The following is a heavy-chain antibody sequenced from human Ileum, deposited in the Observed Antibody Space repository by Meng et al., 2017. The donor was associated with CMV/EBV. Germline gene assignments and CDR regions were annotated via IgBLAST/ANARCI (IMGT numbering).Heavy chain of an antibody. CDR1: GFTFSSYG. J-gene: IGHJ4*02. V-gene: IGHV3-30*02. D-gene: IGHD3-22*01. Sequence: GESLKISCAASGFTFSSYGMHWVRQAPGKGLEWVAFIRYDGSNKYYADSVKGRFTISRDNSKNTLYLQMNSLRAEDTAVYYCAKDNYYDSSGYYYGSTVAYWGQG. CDR2: IRYDGSNK. CDR3: AKDNYYDSSGYYYGSTVAY.